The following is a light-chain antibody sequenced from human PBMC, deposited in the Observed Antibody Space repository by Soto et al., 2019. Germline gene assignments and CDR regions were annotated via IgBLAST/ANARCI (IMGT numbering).Light chain of an antibody. V-gene: IGKV3-20*01. CDR1: QSVSSSY. CDR3: HQYDSSPLT. CDR2: GAS. J-gene: IGKJ4*01. Sequence: EIVLTQSPGTLSLSAGERATLSCRASQSVSSSYLAWYQQKPGQAPRLLIYGASSRATGIPDRCSSSGSGTDFTLTISRLEPEDFAVYYCHQYDSSPLTFGGGTKVEIK.